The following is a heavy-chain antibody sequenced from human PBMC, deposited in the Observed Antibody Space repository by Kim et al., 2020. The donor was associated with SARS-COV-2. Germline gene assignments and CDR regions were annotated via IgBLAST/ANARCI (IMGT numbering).Heavy chain of an antibody. CDR3: ARGTSCCYNQN. V-gene: IGHV4-34*01. Sequence: SETLSLTCAVYGGSFSDYYWSWIRQPPGKGLEWIGEINHSGSTNYNPSLKSRVTISVDTSKNQFSLKLSSVTAADTAVYYCARGTSCCYNQNWGQGTLVTVSS. CDR2: INHSGST. J-gene: IGHJ4*02. CDR1: GGSFSDYY. D-gene: IGHD2-2*01.